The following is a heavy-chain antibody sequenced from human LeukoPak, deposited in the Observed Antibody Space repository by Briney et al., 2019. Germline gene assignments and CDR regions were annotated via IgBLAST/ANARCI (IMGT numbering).Heavy chain of an antibody. CDR1: GYTFTGYY. CDR3: ARAPSYCSSTSCYFDP. Sequence: ASVKVSCKASGYTFTGYYMHWVRQAPGQGLEWMGWINPNSGGTNYAQKFQGRVTMTRDTSISTAYMELSRLRSDDTAVYYCARAPSYCSSTSCYFDPWGQGTLVTVSS. CDR2: INPNSGGT. J-gene: IGHJ5*02. D-gene: IGHD2-2*01. V-gene: IGHV1-2*02.